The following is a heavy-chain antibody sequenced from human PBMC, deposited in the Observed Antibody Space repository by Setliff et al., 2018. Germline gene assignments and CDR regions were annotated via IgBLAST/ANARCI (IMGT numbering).Heavy chain of an antibody. CDR2: IIPVFGTA. CDR1: GGTFSSYA. CDR3: AGEFYSFWSGYTDRQYYFYGMDV. J-gene: IGHJ6*02. D-gene: IGHD3-3*01. V-gene: IGHV1-69*13. Sequence: SVKVSCKASGGTFSSYAISWVRQAPGQGFEWMGGIIPVFGTADYAQKFQGRVTITADESTTTFYMEVSSLKSDDTAVYYCAGEFYSFWSGYTDRQYYFYGMDVWGQGTTVTVSS.